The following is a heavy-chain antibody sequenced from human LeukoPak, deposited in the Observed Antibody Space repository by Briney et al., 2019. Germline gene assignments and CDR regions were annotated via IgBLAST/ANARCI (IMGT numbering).Heavy chain of an antibody. V-gene: IGHV1-2*02. CDR2: INPNSGGT. CDR1: GYTFTGYY. CDR3: ARDKTPGIAAAGPPDY. D-gene: IGHD6-13*01. Sequence: GASVKVSCKASGYTFTGYYMHWVRPAPGQGLEWMGWINPNSGGTNYAQKFQGRVTMTRDTSISTAYMELSRLRSDDTAVYYCARDKTPGIAAAGPPDYWGQGTLVTVSS. J-gene: IGHJ4*02.